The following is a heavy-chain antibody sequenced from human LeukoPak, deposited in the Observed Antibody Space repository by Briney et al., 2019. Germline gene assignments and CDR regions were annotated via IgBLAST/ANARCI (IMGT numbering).Heavy chain of an antibody. CDR2: VFYSGST. CDR1: GASVCSSSYY. D-gene: IGHD1-26*01. J-gene: IGHJ4*02. CDR3: ATRRSGSHPYY. Sequence: PSETLSLTCTVSGASVCSSSYYWEWSRQPPGKGLEWVGSVFYSGSTNYNPSLKSRVTMSVDTSKNQFSLRLSSVTATDTAVYYCATRRSGSHPYYWGQGTLVTVSS. V-gene: IGHV4-39*01.